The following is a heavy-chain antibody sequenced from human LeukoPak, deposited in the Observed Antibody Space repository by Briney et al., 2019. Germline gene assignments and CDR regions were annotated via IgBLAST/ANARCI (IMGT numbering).Heavy chain of an antibody. CDR2: INPNSGGT. V-gene: IGHV1-2*02. J-gene: IGHJ4*02. CDR3: ARDPLGYCSGGSCYGGVTFFDY. D-gene: IGHD2-15*01. CDR1: GYTFTGYY. Sequence: ASVKVSCKASGYTFTGYYMHWVRQAPGQGLEWMGWINPNSGGTNYAQKFQGGVTMTRDTSISTAYMELSRLRSDDTAVYYCARDPLGYCSGGSCYGGVTFFDYWGQGTLVTVSS.